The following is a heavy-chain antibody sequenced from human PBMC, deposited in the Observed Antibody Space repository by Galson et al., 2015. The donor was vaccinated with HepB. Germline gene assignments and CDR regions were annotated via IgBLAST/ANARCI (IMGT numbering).Heavy chain of an antibody. J-gene: IGHJ4*02. CDR2: IRGSGGST. V-gene: IGHV3-23*01. CDR1: GFTFSNDA. CDR3: AKGGIVVVTARDYFDY. D-gene: IGHD2-21*02. Sequence: SLRLSCAASGFTFSNDAMSWVRQAPGKGLEWVAAIRGSGGSTYYADSVKGRFTISRVNSKNTLYLQMNSLRAEDTAVYYCAKGGIVVVTARDYFDYWGQGTLVTVSS.